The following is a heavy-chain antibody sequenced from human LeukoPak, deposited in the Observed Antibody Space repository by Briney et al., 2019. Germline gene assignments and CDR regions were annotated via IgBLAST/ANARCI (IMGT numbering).Heavy chain of an antibody. CDR1: GYSFTSYW. CDR3: ARRWGTYDILTGYYRDQDAFDI. V-gene: IGHV5-51*01. J-gene: IGHJ3*02. D-gene: IGHD3-9*01. Sequence: KVGESVKISCKGSGYSFTSYWIACVRQMPGKGLEWMGIIYPDDSDTTYSPSFQNQVTISADKSIGTAYLQWSSLKASDTAMYYCARRWGTYDILTGYYRDQDAFDIWGQGTMVTVSS. CDR2: IYPDDSDT.